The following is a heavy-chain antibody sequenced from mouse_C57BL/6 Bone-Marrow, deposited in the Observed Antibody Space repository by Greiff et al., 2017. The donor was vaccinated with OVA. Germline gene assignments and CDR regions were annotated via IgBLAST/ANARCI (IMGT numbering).Heavy chain of an antibody. CDR2: ISNLAYSI. CDR3: ARHPLYYGSSFAMDY. Sequence: EVQGVESGGGLVQPGGSLKLSCAASGFTFSDYGMAWVRQAPRKGPEWVAFISNLAYSIYYADTVTGRFTISRENAKNTLYLEMSRLRSEDTAMYYGARHPLYYGSSFAMDYWGQGTTVTVSS. CDR1: GFTFSDYG. V-gene: IGHV5-15*01. D-gene: IGHD1-1*01. J-gene: IGHJ4*01.